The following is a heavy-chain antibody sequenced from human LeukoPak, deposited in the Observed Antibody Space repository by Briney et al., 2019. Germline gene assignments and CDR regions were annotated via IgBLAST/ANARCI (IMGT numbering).Heavy chain of an antibody. CDR3: AKPAAAVMSGAWFDP. CDR1: GFTFSSYA. Sequence: GGSLRLSCAASGFTFSSYAMSWVRQAPGKGLEWVSAISGSGGSTYYADSVKGRFTISRDNSKNTLYLQMDSLRAEDTAVYYCAKPAAAVMSGAWFDPWGQGTLVTVSS. V-gene: IGHV3-23*01. CDR2: ISGSGGST. D-gene: IGHD2-15*01. J-gene: IGHJ5*02.